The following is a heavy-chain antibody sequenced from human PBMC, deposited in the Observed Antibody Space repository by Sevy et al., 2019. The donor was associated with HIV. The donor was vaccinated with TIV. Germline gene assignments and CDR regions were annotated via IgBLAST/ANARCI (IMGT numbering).Heavy chain of an antibody. V-gene: IGHV3-49*04. CDR3: TRALATADTPEYYFDY. CDR2: LKNKGRGGTL. CDR1: GFTFGDFA. J-gene: IGHJ4*02. D-gene: IGHD5-12*01. Sequence: LRLSCTTSGFTFGDFAMSWVRQAPGKGLEWVAFLKNKGRGGTLDHAASVKGRFTISRDDSKGIAYLQMNDLKTEDTAVYYCTRALATADTPEYYFDYWGQGILVTVSS.